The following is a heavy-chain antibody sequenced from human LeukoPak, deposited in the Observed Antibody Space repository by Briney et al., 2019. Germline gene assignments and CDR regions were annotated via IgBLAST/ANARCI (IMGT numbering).Heavy chain of an antibody. CDR1: GGSTNYYY. Sequence: SETLSLTCIVSGGSTNYYYWSWIRQSPGKGLEWIGNIYYRGNTNYNPTLRSRGNISVDTSKNQFSLKLSSMTAADTAVYYCARTTEGGYTYDYFYYYYMDVWGKGTTVTISS. CDR3: ARTTEGGYTYDYFYYYYMDV. CDR2: IYYRGNT. D-gene: IGHD5-18*01. V-gene: IGHV4-59*01. J-gene: IGHJ6*03.